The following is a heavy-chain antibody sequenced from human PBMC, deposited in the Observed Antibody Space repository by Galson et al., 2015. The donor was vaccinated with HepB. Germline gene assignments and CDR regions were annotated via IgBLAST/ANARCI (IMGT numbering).Heavy chain of an antibody. V-gene: IGHV3-30-3*01. CDR3: ARVDGYSEDYFDY. Sequence: SLRLSCAASGFTFNNYAMHWVRQAPGKGPEWVAVISYDGSNKYYADSVKGRFTISRDNSKNTLYLQMNSLRAEDTAVYYCARVDGYSEDYFDYWGQGTLVTVSS. J-gene: IGHJ4*02. CDR1: GFTFNNYA. CDR2: ISYDGSNK. D-gene: IGHD5-24*01.